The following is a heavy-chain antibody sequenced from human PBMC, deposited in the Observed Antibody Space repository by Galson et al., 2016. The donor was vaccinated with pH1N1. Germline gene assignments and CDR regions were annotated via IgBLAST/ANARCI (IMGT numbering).Heavy chain of an antibody. Sequence: ETLSLTCGVSGHSISSDSHYWGWIRQPPGKGLEWIGTVYFDGTTHHTPSLRSRVTISLDTSQNQFSLELRSVTAADAAVYYCASTKLVSGPLYMDVRGKGTTVIVSS. CDR2: VYFDGTT. D-gene: IGHD5/OR15-5a*01. CDR1: GHSISSDSHY. CDR3: ASTKLVSGPLYMDV. J-gene: IGHJ6*03. V-gene: IGHV4-39*07.